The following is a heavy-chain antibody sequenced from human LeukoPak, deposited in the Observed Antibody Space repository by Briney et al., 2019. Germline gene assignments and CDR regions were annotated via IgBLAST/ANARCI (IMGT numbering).Heavy chain of an antibody. J-gene: IGHJ6*02. Sequence: ASVKVSCKASGYTFTGYYMHWVRQAPGQGLEWMGRINPNSGGTNYAQKFQGRVTMTRDTSISTAYMELSRLRSDDTAVYYCAATRAVAPYYYGMGVWGQGTTVTVSS. D-gene: IGHD6-19*01. CDR2: INPNSGGT. CDR3: AATRAVAPYYYGMGV. V-gene: IGHV1-2*06. CDR1: GYTFTGYY.